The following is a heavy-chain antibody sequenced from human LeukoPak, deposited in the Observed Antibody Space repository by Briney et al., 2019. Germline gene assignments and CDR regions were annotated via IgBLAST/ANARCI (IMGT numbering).Heavy chain of an antibody. CDR3: ARDHRYAFDN. CDR2: VGISSGNT. Sequence: GGSVRLSCGASGFTFSDYSMNWVRQAPGKGLEWISYVGISSGNTKYAASVKGRFTISGDSAKNSVFLQMNNLRVEDTAVYYCARDHRYAFDNWGQGTLVTVSS. D-gene: IGHD5-12*01. CDR1: GFTFSDYS. J-gene: IGHJ4*02. V-gene: IGHV3-48*04.